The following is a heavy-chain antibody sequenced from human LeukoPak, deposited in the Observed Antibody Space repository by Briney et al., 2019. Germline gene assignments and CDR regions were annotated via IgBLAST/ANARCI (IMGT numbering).Heavy chain of an antibody. V-gene: IGHV4-34*01. CDR2: INHSGST. CDR1: GGSFSGYY. Sequence: SETLSLTCAVYGGSFSGYYWSWIRQPPGKGLEWIGEINHSGSTNYNPSLKSRVTISVDTSKNQFSLKLSSVTAADTAVYYCARHKIGFLEWLLPFDYWGQGTLVTVSS. CDR3: ARHKIGFLEWLLPFDY. J-gene: IGHJ4*02. D-gene: IGHD3-3*01.